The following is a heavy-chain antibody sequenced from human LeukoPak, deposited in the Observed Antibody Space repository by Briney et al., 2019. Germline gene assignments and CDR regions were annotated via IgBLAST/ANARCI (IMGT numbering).Heavy chain of an antibody. D-gene: IGHD6-13*01. CDR2: ISERGGTM. Sequence: GGSLRLSCAASGFTFSSYAMSWVRQAPGKGLEWVSAISERGGTMYYADSVKGRFTISRDSSNNTLYLQMNSLRAEDTAVYYCAKDSGYSNSWYSLRYWGQGTLVTVSS. CDR1: GFTFSSYA. V-gene: IGHV3-23*01. J-gene: IGHJ4*02. CDR3: AKDSGYSNSWYSLRY.